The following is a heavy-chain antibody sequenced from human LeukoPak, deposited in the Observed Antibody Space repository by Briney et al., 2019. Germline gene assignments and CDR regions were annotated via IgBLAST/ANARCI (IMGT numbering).Heavy chain of an antibody. CDR2: IYYSGST. CDR1: GGSISSYY. V-gene: IGHV4-59*01. D-gene: IGHD4-23*01. Sequence: SETLSLTCTVSGGSISSYYWSWIRQPPGKGLEWIGYIYYSGSTSYNPSLKSRVTISVDTSKNQFSLKLSSVTAADTAVYYCARADYGGVHDYWGQGTLVTVSS. J-gene: IGHJ4*02. CDR3: ARADYGGVHDY.